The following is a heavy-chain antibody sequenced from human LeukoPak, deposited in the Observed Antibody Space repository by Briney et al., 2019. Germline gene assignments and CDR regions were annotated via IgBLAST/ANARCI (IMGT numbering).Heavy chain of an antibody. CDR2: IYPGDSDT. CDR1: GYSFTSYW. V-gene: IGHV5-51*01. CDR3: ARLIDYYDRSGYYLDY. Sequence: GESLKISCKGSGYSFTSYWIGWVRQMPGKRLEWMGIIYPGDSDTRYSPSFQGQVTISADKSISTAYLQWSSLKASDTAMYYCARLIDYYDRSGYYLDYWGQGTLVTVSS. J-gene: IGHJ4*02. D-gene: IGHD3-22*01.